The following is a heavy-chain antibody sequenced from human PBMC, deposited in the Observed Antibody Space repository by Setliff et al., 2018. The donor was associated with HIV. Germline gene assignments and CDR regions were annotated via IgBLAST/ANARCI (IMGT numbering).Heavy chain of an antibody. CDR1: GYTFTSYP. Sequence: ASVKVSCKASGYTFTSYPMHWVRQAPGQGLEWMGVINTSGGSAGYAEKFGCRVTMTRDTYTSTVDMDLRNLRSEDKAVYYCARNQGDSSGWYVGDCWGHGTQVTVSS. CDR2: INTSGGSA. V-gene: IGHV1-46*01. CDR3: ARNQGDSSGWYVGDC. D-gene: IGHD6-19*01. J-gene: IGHJ4*01.